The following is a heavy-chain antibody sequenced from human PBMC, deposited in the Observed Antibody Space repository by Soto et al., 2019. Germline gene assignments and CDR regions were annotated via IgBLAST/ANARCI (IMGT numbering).Heavy chain of an antibody. CDR2: ISAYNGNT. CDR3: ARVEMAKPNDAFDI. J-gene: IGHJ3*02. CDR1: GYTFTSYG. D-gene: IGHD5-12*01. V-gene: IGHV1-18*01. Sequence: GASVKVSCKASGYTFTSYGISWVRQAPGQGLEWMGWISAYNGNTNYAQKLQGRVTMTTDTSTSTAYMELRSLRSDDTLVFYCARVEMAKPNDAFDIGGQGTMVTVSS.